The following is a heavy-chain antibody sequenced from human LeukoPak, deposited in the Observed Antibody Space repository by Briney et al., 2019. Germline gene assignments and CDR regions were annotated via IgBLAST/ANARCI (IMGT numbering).Heavy chain of an antibody. Sequence: SQTLSLTCTVSGGSISSGGHYWSWIRQHPGKGLEWIGYIYYSGSTYYNPSLKSRVTISVDTSKNQFSLKLSSVTAADTAVYYCARAFRYSYGDWGQGTLVTVSS. D-gene: IGHD5-18*01. V-gene: IGHV4-31*03. CDR2: IYYSGST. CDR1: GGSISSGGHY. CDR3: ARAFRYSYGD. J-gene: IGHJ4*02.